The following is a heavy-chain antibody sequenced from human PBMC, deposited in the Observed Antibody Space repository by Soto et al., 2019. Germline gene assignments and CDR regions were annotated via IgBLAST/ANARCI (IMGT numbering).Heavy chain of an antibody. CDR2: IIPILGIA. J-gene: IGHJ5*02. CDR3: AREEPYYGSGISWFDP. Sequence: SVKVSCKASGGTFSSYTISWVRQAPGQGLEWMGRIIPILGIANYAQKFQGRVTITAGKSTSTAYMELSSLRSEDTAVYYCAREEPYYGSGISWFDPWGQGTLVTVSS. D-gene: IGHD3-10*01. V-gene: IGHV1-69*04. CDR1: GGTFSSYT.